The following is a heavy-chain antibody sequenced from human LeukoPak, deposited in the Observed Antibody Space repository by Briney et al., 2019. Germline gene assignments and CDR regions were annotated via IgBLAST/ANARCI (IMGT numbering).Heavy chain of an antibody. CDR1: GGSISSGSYY. J-gene: IGHJ4*02. CDR2: IYTSGST. CDR3: ARGSGSYYYFDY. D-gene: IGHD1-26*01. Sequence: PSETLSLTCTVSGGSISSGSYYRSWIRQPAGKGLEWIGRIYTSGSTNYNPSLKSRVTISVDTSKNQFSLKLSSVTAADTAVYYCARGSGSYYYFDYWGQGTLVTVSS. V-gene: IGHV4-61*02.